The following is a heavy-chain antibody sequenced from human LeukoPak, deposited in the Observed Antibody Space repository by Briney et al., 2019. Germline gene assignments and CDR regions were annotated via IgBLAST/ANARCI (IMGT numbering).Heavy chain of an antibody. CDR2: INHSGST. V-gene: IGHV4-34*01. CDR1: GGSFSGYY. CDR3: ARGPVLAWYFDL. Sequence: KPSETLSLTCAVYGGSFSGYYWSWIRQPPGKGLEWIGEINHSGSTNYNPSLKSRVTISVDTSKNQFSLKLSSVTAADTAVYYCARGPVLAWYFDLWGRGTLVTVSS. J-gene: IGHJ2*01.